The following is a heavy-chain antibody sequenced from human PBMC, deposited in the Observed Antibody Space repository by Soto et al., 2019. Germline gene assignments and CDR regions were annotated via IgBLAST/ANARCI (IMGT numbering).Heavy chain of an antibody. CDR1: GFTFSSYS. V-gene: IGHV3-48*01. CDR2: ISSSSSTI. Sequence: EVQLVESGGGLVQPGGSLRLSCAASGFTFSSYSMNWVRQAPGKGLEWVSYISSSSSTIYYADSVKGRFTISRDNAKNSLYLQMNSPRAEDTAVYYCARIGRLRWGDYWGQGTLVTVSS. CDR3: ARIGRLRWGDY. J-gene: IGHJ4*02. D-gene: IGHD4-17*01.